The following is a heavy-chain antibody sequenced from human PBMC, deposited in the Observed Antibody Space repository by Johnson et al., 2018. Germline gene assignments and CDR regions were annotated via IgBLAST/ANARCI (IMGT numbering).Heavy chain of an antibody. J-gene: IGHJ6*03. V-gene: IGHV3-30-3*01. CDR2: ISYDGSNK. CDR3: ARAQGRAGTTPPYYYYMDV. Sequence: VQLVESGGGVVQXGRSLRLSCAASGFTFSSYAMHWVRQAPGKGLEWVAVISYDGSNKYYADSVKGRFTISRDNSKNTLYLQMNSLRAEDTAVYYCARAQGRAGTTPPYYYYMDVWGKGTTVTVSS. CDR1: GFTFSSYA. D-gene: IGHD1-7*01.